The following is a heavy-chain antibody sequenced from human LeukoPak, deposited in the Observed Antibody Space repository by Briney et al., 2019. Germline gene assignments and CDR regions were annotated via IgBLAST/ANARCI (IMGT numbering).Heavy chain of an antibody. D-gene: IGHD4-17*01. CDR3: ATVSLLYGDYGHITQGHYCYGMDV. J-gene: IGHJ6*02. V-gene: IGHV1-18*01. CDR1: GYTFTSYG. Sequence: GASVKVSCKASGYTFTSYGISWVRQAPGQGLEWMGWISAYNGNTNYAQKLQGRVTMTTDTSTSTAYMELRSLRSDDTAVYYCATVSLLYGDYGHITQGHYCYGMDVWGQGTTVTVSS. CDR2: ISAYNGNT.